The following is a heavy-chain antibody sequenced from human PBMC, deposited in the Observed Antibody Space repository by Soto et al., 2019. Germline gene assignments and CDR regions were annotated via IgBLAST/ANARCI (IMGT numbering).Heavy chain of an antibody. J-gene: IGHJ4*02. D-gene: IGHD2-8*01. CDR3: ARATVGEDIVLMVYAIAFDY. V-gene: IGHV1-2*02. Sequence: ASVKVSCKASGYTFTGYYMHWVRQAPGQGLEWMGWINPNSGGTNYAQKFQGRVTMTRDTSISTAYMELSRLRSDDTAVYYCARATVGEDIVLMVYAIAFDYWGQGTLVTVA. CDR1: GYTFTGYY. CDR2: INPNSGGT.